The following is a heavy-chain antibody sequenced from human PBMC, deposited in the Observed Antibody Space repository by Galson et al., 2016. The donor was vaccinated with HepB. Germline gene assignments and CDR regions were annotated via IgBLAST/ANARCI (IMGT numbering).Heavy chain of an antibody. Sequence: SLRLSCAGSGFTFSRYGVTWVRQAPGKGLEDISSISMRGNSRDYAESVKGRFTISRDNSRSMLFLQMNSLRPDDTAVYYCARRHEYCPPVGCSVDYWGQGTLVFVSS. J-gene: IGHJ4*02. V-gene: IGHV3-23*01. D-gene: IGHD2/OR15-2a*01. CDR3: ARRHEYCPPVGCSVDY. CDR2: ISMRGNSR. CDR1: GFTFSRYG.